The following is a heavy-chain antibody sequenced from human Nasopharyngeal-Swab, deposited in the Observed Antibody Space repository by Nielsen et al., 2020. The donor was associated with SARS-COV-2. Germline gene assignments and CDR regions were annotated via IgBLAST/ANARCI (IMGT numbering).Heavy chain of an antibody. V-gene: IGHV3-30*18. CDR3: AKSPITMVRGVIIASYYYYGMDV. Sequence: GESLKISCAASGFTFSSYGMHWVRQAPGKGLEWVAVISYDGSNKYYADSVKGRFTISRDNSKNTLYLQMNSLRAGDTAVYYCAKSPITMVRGVIIASYYYYGMDVWGQGTTVTVSS. D-gene: IGHD3-10*01. J-gene: IGHJ6*02. CDR1: GFTFSSYG. CDR2: ISYDGSNK.